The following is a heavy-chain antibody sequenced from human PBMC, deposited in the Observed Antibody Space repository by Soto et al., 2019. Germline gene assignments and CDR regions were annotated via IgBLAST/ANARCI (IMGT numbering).Heavy chain of an antibody. CDR1: GFSLSNARMG. CDR3: ARIIRRQQLSWFDP. Sequence: SGPTLVNPTETLTLTCTVSGFSLSNARMGVSWIRQPPGKALEWLAHIFSNDEKSYSTSLKSRLTISKDTSKSQVVLTMTNMDPVDTTTYYRARIIRRQQLSWFDPWGQGTLVTVSS. D-gene: IGHD6-13*01. CDR2: IFSNDEK. V-gene: IGHV2-26*01. J-gene: IGHJ5*02.